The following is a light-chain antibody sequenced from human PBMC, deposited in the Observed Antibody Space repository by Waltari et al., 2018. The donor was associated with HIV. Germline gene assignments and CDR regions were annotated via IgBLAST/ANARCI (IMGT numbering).Light chain of an antibody. Sequence: QSVLSQPPSASGTPGQRVTISCSGSSSNIGTNNVYWYQQFAGTAPKLLIYRNDQRPSVVPDRFSGSKSGTSASLVISGLRSEDEAEYYCASRDDSLSVHVIFGGGTKLTVL. CDR1: SSNIGTNN. CDR3: ASRDDSLSVHVI. CDR2: RND. V-gene: IGLV1-47*01. J-gene: IGLJ2*01.